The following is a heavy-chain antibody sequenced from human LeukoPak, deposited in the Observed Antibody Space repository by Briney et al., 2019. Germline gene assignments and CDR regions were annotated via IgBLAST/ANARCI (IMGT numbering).Heavy chain of an antibody. CDR2: TYYRSKWYN. CDR1: GDTISSNRVS. D-gene: IGHD3-16*01. Sequence: SQTLSLTCGISGDTISSNRVSWNWVRQSPSRGLEWLGRTYYRSKWYNDYAISVRSRITINPGTPKNQFSLQLNSVTPEGTAVYYCARDWGTLTDGFDIWGQGTMVIVPS. CDR3: ARDWGTLTDGFDI. V-gene: IGHV6-1*01. J-gene: IGHJ3*02.